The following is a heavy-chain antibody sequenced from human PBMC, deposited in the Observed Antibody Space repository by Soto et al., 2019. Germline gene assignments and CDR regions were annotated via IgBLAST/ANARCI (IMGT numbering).Heavy chain of an antibody. Sequence: VQLVESGGGLVQPGRSLRLSCTASGFTFDDYAMHWVRQAPGKGLEWVSGITWNSDNIGYADSVRGRFTISRDNARNSLYLQMNSLRAEDTALYFCGKGLSIAAIDYWGQGTLVTVSS. J-gene: IGHJ4*02. CDR1: GFTFDDYA. D-gene: IGHD6-13*01. CDR2: ITWNSDNI. V-gene: IGHV3-9*01. CDR3: GKGLSIAAIDY.